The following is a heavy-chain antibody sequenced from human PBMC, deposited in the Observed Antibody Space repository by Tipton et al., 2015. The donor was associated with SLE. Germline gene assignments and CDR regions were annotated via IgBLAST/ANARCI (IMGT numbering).Heavy chain of an antibody. J-gene: IGHJ5*02. V-gene: IGHV1-2*06. CDR2: INPNSGGT. CDR3: ARDKGGMVLGVLSLYNGFDP. Sequence: QSGAEVKKPGASVKVSCKASGYTFTGYYMHWVRQAPGQGLEWMGRINPNSGGTNYAQKFQGRLAMTRDTSITTAYMELSGLRSDDTAMYYCARDKGGMVLGVLSLYNGFDPWGQGTLVTVSS. D-gene: IGHD3-10*01. CDR1: GYTFTGYY.